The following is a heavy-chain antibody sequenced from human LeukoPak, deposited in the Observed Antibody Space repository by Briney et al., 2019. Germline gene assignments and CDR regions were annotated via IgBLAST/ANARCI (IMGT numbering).Heavy chain of an antibody. CDR3: ARHRAYSSSSPFDY. CDR2: IYYTGSS. J-gene: IGHJ4*02. V-gene: IGHV4-59*08. Sequence: SETLSLTCSVSGGSISSLYWSWIRQPPGEGLEWIGYIYYTGSSNYNPSLKSRVTMFVDMSKNQFSLRLSSVTAADTAVYYCARHRAYSSSSPFDYWGQGTLVTVSS. CDR1: GGSISSLY. D-gene: IGHD6-6*01.